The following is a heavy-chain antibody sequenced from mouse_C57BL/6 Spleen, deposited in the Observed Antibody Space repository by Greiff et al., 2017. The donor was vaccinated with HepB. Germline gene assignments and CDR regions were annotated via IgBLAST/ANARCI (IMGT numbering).Heavy chain of an antibody. CDR2: IDPENGDT. Sequence: VHVKQSGAELVRPGASVKLSCTASGFNIKDDYMHWVKQRPEQGLEWIGWIDPENGDTEYASKFQGKATITADTSSNTAYLQLSSLTSEDTAVCYCTVSYYSNYVYFDYWGQGTTLTVSS. CDR1: GFNIKDDY. J-gene: IGHJ2*01. V-gene: IGHV14-4*01. CDR3: TVSYYSNYVYFDY. D-gene: IGHD2-5*01.